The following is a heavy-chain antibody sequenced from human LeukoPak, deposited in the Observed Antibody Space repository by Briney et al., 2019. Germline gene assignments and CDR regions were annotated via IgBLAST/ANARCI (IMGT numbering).Heavy chain of an antibody. CDR1: GFTFSSHS. CDR3: ARAQTLFWEFDGFDI. CDR2: MTVTDKI. Sequence: GGSLRLSCAASGFTFSSHSINWVRQAPGKGLEWIATMTVTDKIYYADSVKGRFTISRDNAENSVYLQMNSLRDEDTAVYSCARAQTLFWEFDGFDIWGRGTKVTVSS. J-gene: IGHJ3*02. D-gene: IGHD3-3*01. V-gene: IGHV3-69-1*01.